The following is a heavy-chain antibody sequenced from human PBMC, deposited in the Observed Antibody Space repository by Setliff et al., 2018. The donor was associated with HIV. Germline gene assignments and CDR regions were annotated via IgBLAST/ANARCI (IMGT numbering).Heavy chain of an antibody. CDR2: IYTTGVT. J-gene: IGHJ4*02. D-gene: IGHD4-17*01. CDR1: GAPMSSGRFS. CDR3: ARKSMVTTEPLRY. V-gene: IGHV4-61*09. Sequence: PSETLSLTCSVSGAPMSSGRFSWNWIRQPAGKGLQWIGHIYTTGVTDYNPSLKRRVTISLDTSKNQISLNLTSVTGADTAVYYCARKSMVTTEPLRYWGQGTLVTVS.